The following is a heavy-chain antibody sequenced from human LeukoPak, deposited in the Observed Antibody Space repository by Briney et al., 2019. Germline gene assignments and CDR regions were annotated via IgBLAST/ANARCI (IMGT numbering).Heavy chain of an antibody. D-gene: IGHD3-10*01. CDR3: ARVRSRVYYYYYMDV. CDR1: GFTFSSYT. J-gene: IGHJ6*03. Sequence: GGSLRLSCAASGFTFSSYTMNWVRQAPGKGLEWVSGINWNGGSTGYADSVKGRFTISRDNAKNSLYLQMNSLRAEDTALYYCARVRSRVYYYYYMDVWGKGTTVTVSS. V-gene: IGHV3-20*04. CDR2: INWNGGST.